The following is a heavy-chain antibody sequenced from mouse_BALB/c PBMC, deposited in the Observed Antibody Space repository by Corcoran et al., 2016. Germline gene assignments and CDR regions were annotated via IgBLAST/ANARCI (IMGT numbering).Heavy chain of an antibody. D-gene: IGHD2-14*01. CDR2: INPYNGAT. J-gene: IGHJ2*01. CDR3: AIYYRSSFDY. V-gene: IGHV1-26*01. CDR1: GYSFTCYY. Sequence: EVQLQQSGPELVKPGASVKISCKASGYSFTCYYMHWVKQSHVKSLEWIGRINPYNGATSYNQNFKDKASLTVDKSSSTAYMELHSLTSEDSAVYYCAIYYRSSFDYWGQGTTLTVSS.